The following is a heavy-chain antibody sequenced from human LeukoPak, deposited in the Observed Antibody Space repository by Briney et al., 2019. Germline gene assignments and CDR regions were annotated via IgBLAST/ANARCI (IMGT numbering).Heavy chain of an antibody. Sequence: KSGPTLVNPTQTLTLTCTFSGFSLSTSGMCVSWIRQPPGKALEWLARIDWDDDKYYSTSLKTRLTISKGTSKNQVVLTMTNMDPVDTATYYCARLCRDGYNSYFDYWGQGTLVTVSS. J-gene: IGHJ4*02. D-gene: IGHD5-24*01. V-gene: IGHV2-70*11. CDR1: GFSLSTSGMC. CDR2: IDWDDDK. CDR3: ARLCRDGYNSYFDY.